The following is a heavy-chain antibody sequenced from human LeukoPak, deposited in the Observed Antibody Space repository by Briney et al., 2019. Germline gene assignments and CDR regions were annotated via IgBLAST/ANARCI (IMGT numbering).Heavy chain of an antibody. V-gene: IGHV3-30*18. J-gene: IGHJ6*02. D-gene: IGHD5-24*01. CDR2: ISYDGSNK. CDR1: GFSFSSYA. Sequence: GGSLRLSCAASGFSFSSYAMHWVRQAPGKGLEWVALISYDGSNKYYADSVKGRFTISRDNSKNTLYLQMNSLRAEDTAVYYCAKGQMPTDYYSDMAVWGQATTVTVSS. CDR3: AKGQMPTDYYSDMAV.